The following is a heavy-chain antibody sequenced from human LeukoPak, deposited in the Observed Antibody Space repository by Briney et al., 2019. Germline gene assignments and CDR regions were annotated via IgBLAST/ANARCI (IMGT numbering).Heavy chain of an antibody. V-gene: IGHV4-34*01. Sequence: SETLSLTCAVYGGSFSGYYWSWIRQPPGKGLEWIGEINHSGSTNYNPSLKSRVTISVDTSKNQFSLKLSSVTAADTAVYYCARAVHYYGTDVWGQGTTVTVSS. CDR2: INHSGST. CDR3: ARAVHYYGTDV. CDR1: GGSFSGYY. D-gene: IGHD2-8*01. J-gene: IGHJ6*02.